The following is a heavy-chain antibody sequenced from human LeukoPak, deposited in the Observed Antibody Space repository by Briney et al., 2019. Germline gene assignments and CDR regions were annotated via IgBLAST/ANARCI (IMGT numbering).Heavy chain of an antibody. CDR1: GFTFSSYA. J-gene: IGHJ4*02. D-gene: IGHD3-10*01. CDR3: AKDLGVGIRGAADY. CDR2: ISTSSSYI. Sequence: GGSLRLSCAASGFTFSSYAMTWVRQAPGKGLEWVSSISTSSSYIYYADSVRGRFTISRDNAKNSLYLQMNSLRAEDTALYYCAKDLGVGIRGAADYWGQGTLVTVSS. V-gene: IGHV3-21*04.